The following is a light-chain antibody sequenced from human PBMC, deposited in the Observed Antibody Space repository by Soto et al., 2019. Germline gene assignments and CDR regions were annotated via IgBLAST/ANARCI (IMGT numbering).Light chain of an antibody. CDR2: CAV. J-gene: IGKJ1*01. Sequence: IVVTKSPGTLSLSPGQSATLSCRASENIXSNYGAWFQQNPGQAPRLLXDCAVSRATGSPDRLSGSGSGTDFTLPISSLEPEDFVVYYCQQYQSPTCTFGQGTKVDIK. V-gene: IGKV3-20*01. CDR1: ENIXSNY. CDR3: QQYQSPTCT.